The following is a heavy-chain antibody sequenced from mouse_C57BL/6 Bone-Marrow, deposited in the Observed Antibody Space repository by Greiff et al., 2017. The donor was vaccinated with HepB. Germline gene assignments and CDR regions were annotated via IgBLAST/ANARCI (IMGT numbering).Heavy chain of an antibody. J-gene: IGHJ3*01. CDR3: ARMATMVTTRGFAY. D-gene: IGHD2-2*01. CDR2: ISSGGSYT. CDR1: GFTFSIYG. V-gene: IGHV5-6*01. Sequence: EVKLVESGGDLVKPGGSLKLSCAASGFTFSIYGMSWVRQTPDKRLEWVATISSGGSYTYYPDSVKGRFTISRDNAKNTLYLQMSSLKSEDTAMYYCARMATMVTTRGFAYWGQGTLVTVSA.